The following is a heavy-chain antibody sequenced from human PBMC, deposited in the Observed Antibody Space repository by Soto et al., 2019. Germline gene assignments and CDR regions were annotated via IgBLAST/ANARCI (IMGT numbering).Heavy chain of an antibody. CDR1: GYTFTGYY. D-gene: IGHD1-26*01. CDR2: INPNSGGT. J-gene: IGHJ6*02. Sequence: ASVKVSCKASGYTFTGYYMHWVRQAPGQGLEWMGWINPNSGGTNYAQKFQGRVTMTRDTSISTAYMELSGLRSDDTAVYYCAREGQYSGSYYYYGMDVWGQGTTVTVSS. V-gene: IGHV1-2*02. CDR3: AREGQYSGSYYYYGMDV.